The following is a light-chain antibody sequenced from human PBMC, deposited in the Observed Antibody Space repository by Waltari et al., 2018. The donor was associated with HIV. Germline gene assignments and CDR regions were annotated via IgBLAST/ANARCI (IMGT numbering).Light chain of an antibody. Sequence: EIVLTQSPATLSLSPGERATLSCRASQSVSSYLAWYQQKPGQAPRLLIYDASTRATGTPARFSGSGSGTDFTLTISSLEPEDFAIYYCQQRRSFGQGTRLEI. J-gene: IGKJ5*01. V-gene: IGKV3-11*01. CDR3: QQRRS. CDR2: DAS. CDR1: QSVSSY.